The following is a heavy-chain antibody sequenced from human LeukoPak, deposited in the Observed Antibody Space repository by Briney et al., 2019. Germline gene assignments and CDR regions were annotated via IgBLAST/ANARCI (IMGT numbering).Heavy chain of an antibody. V-gene: IGHV3-64*01. Sequence: GGSLRLSCAASGFTFSSYAMHWVRQAPGKGLVYVSAISSNGGSTYYANSVKGRFTISRDNSKNTLYLQMGSLRAEDMAVYYCARTVVPADTTYYYYGMDVWGQGTTVTVSS. D-gene: IGHD2-2*01. CDR2: ISSNGGST. CDR3: ARTVVPADTTYYYYGMDV. J-gene: IGHJ6*02. CDR1: GFTFSSYA.